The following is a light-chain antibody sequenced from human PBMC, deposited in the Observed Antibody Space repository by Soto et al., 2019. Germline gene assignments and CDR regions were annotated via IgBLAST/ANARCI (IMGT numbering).Light chain of an antibody. Sequence: EIVLTQSPATLSLSPGERATLSCRASQSVSSYLAWYQQKPGRAPRLLIYGASSRATGIPDRFSGSGSGTDFTLTISGLEPEDFAVYYCQQYGNSRGTFGQGTKVDIK. CDR3: QQYGNSRGT. V-gene: IGKV3-20*01. CDR1: QSVSSY. J-gene: IGKJ1*01. CDR2: GAS.